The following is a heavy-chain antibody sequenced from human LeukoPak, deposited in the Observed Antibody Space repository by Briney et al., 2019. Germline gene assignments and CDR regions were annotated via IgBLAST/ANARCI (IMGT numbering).Heavy chain of an antibody. CDR2: ISWNSGSI. CDR3: AKDQPGYSYGSEDY. CDR1: GFTFDDYA. Sequence: GGSLRLSCAASGFTFDDYAMHWVRQAPGKGLEWVSGISWNSGSIGYADSVKGRFTISRDNSKNTLYLQMNSLRAEDTAVYYCAKDQPGYSYGSEDYWGQGTLVTVSS. D-gene: IGHD5-18*01. V-gene: IGHV3-9*01. J-gene: IGHJ4*02.